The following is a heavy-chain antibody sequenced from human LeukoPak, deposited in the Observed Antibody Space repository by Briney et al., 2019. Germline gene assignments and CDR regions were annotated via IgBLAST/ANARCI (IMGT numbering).Heavy chain of an antibody. V-gene: IGHV3-74*01. D-gene: IGHD3-22*01. Sequence: PGGSLRLSCAASGNYWMHWVRQVPGKGLVWVSHINSDGSSKIHADSVRGRFTISRDNAKNTLYLQMNSLTAEDTAMYYCARFSYDRDTYTAGDYWGQGTLVTVSS. J-gene: IGHJ4*02. CDR1: GNYW. CDR3: ARFSYDRDTYTAGDY. CDR2: INSDGSSK.